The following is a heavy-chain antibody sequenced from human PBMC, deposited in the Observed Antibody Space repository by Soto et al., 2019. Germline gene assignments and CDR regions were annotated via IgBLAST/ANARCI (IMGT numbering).Heavy chain of an antibody. CDR1: GYTFTCYY. Sequence: ASVKVSCKASGYTFTCYYMDWVRQAPGQGLEWMGWIIPNSGGTNYAQKFQGRVTMTRDTSISTAYMELSRLRSDDTAVYYCARGGITGTKVYYYYGMDVWGQGTTVTVSS. CDR3: ARGGITGTKVYYYYGMDV. J-gene: IGHJ6*02. D-gene: IGHD1-7*01. V-gene: IGHV1-2*02. CDR2: IIPNSGGT.